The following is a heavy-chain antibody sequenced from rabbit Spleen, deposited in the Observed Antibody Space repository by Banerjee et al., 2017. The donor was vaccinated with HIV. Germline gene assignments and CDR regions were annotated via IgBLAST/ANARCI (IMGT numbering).Heavy chain of an antibody. Sequence: QSLEESGGGLVQPEGSLTLTCTASGFSFSSSYYMCWVRQAPGKGLEWISCIAGSSSGFTYSASWAKGRFTCSKTSSTTVTLQMTSLTVADTATYFCVRDQAGDVDYGPYYLNLWGQGTLVTVS. V-gene: IGHV1S40*01. CDR1: GFSFSSSYY. D-gene: IGHD2-1*01. CDR2: IAGSSSGFT. J-gene: IGHJ4*01. CDR3: VRDQAGDVDYGPYYLNL.